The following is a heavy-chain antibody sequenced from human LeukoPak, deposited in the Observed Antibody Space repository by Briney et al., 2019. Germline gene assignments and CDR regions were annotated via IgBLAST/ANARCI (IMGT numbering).Heavy chain of an antibody. V-gene: IGHV4-4*07. D-gene: IGHD1-26*01. Sequence: SETLSLTCTVSVGSISSYYWSWIRQPAGKGLQRIGRIYTSGSTNYNPSLKSRVTMSVDTSKNQFSLKLSSVTAADTAVYYCARGQLGGNWFDPWGQGTLVTVSS. CDR2: IYTSGST. J-gene: IGHJ5*02. CDR1: VGSISSYY. CDR3: ARGQLGGNWFDP.